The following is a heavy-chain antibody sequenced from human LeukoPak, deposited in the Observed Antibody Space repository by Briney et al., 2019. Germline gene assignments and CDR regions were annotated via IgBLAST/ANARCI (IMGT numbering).Heavy chain of an antibody. CDR3: ARYKCSSTSCMDAFDI. CDR1: GYSFTSYW. CDR2: IYPGDSDT. D-gene: IGHD2-2*01. J-gene: IGHJ3*02. Sequence: GESLKISCKGSGYSFTSYWIGWVRQMPGKGLEWMGIIYPGDSDTRYSPSFQGQVTISADKSISTAYLQWSSLKASDTAMYYCARYKCSSTSCMDAFDIWGQGTMVTVSS. V-gene: IGHV5-51*01.